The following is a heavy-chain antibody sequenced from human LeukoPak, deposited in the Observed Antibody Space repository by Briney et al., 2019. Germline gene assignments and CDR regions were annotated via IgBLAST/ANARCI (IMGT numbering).Heavy chain of an antibody. CDR2: IYYSGST. D-gene: IGHD3-10*01. CDR3: ARVGQRGSGNYYDY. V-gene: IGHV4-39*07. Sequence: PSETLSLTCTVSGGSISSSSYYWGWIRQPPGKGLEWIGSIYYSGSTYYNPSLKSRVTISVDTSKNQFSLKLSSVTAADTAVYYCARVGQRGSGNYYDYWGQGTLVTVSS. J-gene: IGHJ4*02. CDR1: GGSISSSSYY.